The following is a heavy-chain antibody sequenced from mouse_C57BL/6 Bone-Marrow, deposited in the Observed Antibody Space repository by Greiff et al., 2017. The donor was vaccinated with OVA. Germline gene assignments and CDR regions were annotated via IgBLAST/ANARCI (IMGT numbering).Heavy chain of an antibody. J-gene: IGHJ3*01. Sequence: EVQLVESGGGLVKPGGSLKLSCAASGFTFSDYGMHWVRQAPEKGLEWVAYISSGSSTIYYADTVKGRFTISRDNAKNTLFLQMTSLRSEDTAMYYCARSLFYGSSVAWFAYWGQGTLVTVSA. CDR1: GFTFSDYG. D-gene: IGHD1-1*01. V-gene: IGHV5-17*01. CDR2: ISSGSSTI. CDR3: ARSLFYGSSVAWFAY.